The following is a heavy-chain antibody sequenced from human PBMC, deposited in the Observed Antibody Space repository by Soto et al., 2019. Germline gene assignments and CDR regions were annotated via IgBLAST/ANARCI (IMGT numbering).Heavy chain of an antibody. J-gene: IGHJ4*02. V-gene: IGHV3-21*01. CDR1: GFTFSSYS. CDR2: ISSSSSYI. D-gene: IGHD1-26*01. Sequence: SGGSLRLSCAASGFTFSSYSMNWVRQAPGKGLEWVSSISSSSSYIYYADSVKGRFTISRDNAKNSLYLQMNSLRAEDTAVYYCARAKVGAFGYWGQGTLVTVSS. CDR3: ARAKVGAFGY.